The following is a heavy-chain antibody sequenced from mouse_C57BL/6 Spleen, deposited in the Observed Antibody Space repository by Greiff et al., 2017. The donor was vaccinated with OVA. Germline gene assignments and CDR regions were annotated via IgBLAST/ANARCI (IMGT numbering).Heavy chain of an antibody. V-gene: IGHV1-52*01. J-gene: IGHJ2*01. Sequence: VQLQQPGAELVRPGSSVKLSCKASGYTFTSYWMHWVKQRPIQGLEWIGNIDPSDSGTHYNQKFKDKATLTVDKSSSTAYMQLSSLTSEDSAVYYCARADYYGSSPPFDYWGQGTTLTVSS. CDR1: GYTFTSYW. CDR2: IDPSDSGT. D-gene: IGHD1-1*01. CDR3: ARADYYGSSPPFDY.